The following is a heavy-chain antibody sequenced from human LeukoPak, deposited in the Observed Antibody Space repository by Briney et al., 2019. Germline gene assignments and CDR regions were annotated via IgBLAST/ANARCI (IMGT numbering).Heavy chain of an antibody. CDR2: FIPIFVTA. Sequence: SVTVCFKCAGCSFSSCAISWVRLGHGQGLGWMGGFIPIFVTANYAQPFQGRVTTTTNESTSTAYMELSSLRSENPAVYYCARVPGDSSGYSYFTSWGQGPLVPVS. D-gene: IGHD3-22*01. V-gene: IGHV1-69*05. CDR1: GCSFSSCA. J-gene: IGHJ4*02. CDR3: ARVPGDSSGYSYFTS.